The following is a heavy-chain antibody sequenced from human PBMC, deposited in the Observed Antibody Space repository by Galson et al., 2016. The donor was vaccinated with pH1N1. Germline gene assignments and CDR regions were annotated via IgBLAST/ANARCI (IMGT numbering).Heavy chain of an antibody. CDR1: GFTLSCCA. CDR2: ISKDGNNV. CDR3: ARSHDFSFDY. D-gene: IGHD4-11*01. J-gene: IGHJ4*02. Sequence: SLRLSCAASGFTLSCCAMHWVRQAPGKGLECVALISKDGNNVYYADSVKGRFTISRDSSNNTLYLQMNSLRTEDTAIYYCARSHDFSFDYRGQGALVTVAS. V-gene: IGHV3-30*04.